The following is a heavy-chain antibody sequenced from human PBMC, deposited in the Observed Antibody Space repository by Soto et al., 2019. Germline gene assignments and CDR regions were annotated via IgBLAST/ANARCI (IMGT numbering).Heavy chain of an antibody. CDR1: GGSVSSGSYY. CDR3: AREDRYYGSGRKGAYYYYGMDV. V-gene: IGHV4-61*01. D-gene: IGHD3-10*01. Sequence: QVQLQESGPGLVKPSETLSLTCTVSGGSVSSGSYYWSWIRQPPGKGLEWIGYIYYSGSTNYNPSLKSRVTISVDTSKNQFSLKLSSVTAADTAVYYCAREDRYYGSGRKGAYYYYGMDVWGQGSTVTVSS. J-gene: IGHJ6*02. CDR2: IYYSGST.